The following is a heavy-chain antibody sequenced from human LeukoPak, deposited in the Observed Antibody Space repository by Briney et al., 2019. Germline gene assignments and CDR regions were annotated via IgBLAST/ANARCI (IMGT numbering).Heavy chain of an antibody. D-gene: IGHD4-17*01. V-gene: IGHV3-15*01. CDR2: IKGKTDGETT. CDR3: TTEPSLLYTVTQYFQH. Sequence: GGSLRLSCAASGFTFSNAWMSWVRQAPGKGLGWVGRIKGKTDGETTDYAAAVKGRCTISRDDSKNTLYLQMNSLKTEDTAVYYCTTEPSLLYTVTQYFQHWGQGTLVTVSS. CDR1: GFTFSNAW. J-gene: IGHJ1*01.